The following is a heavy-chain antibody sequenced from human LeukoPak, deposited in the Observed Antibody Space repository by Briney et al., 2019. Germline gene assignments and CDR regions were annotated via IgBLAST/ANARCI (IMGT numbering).Heavy chain of an antibody. CDR3: ARMAGFGELKLIDFDY. J-gene: IGHJ4*02. V-gene: IGHV1-2*06. CDR2: INPNSGGT. Sequence: GASVKVSCKASGYTFTGYYMHWVRQAPGQGLEWMGRINPNSGGTNYAQKFQGRVTMTRDTSISTAYMELSRLRSDDTAVYYCARMAGFGELKLIDFDYWGQGTLVTVSS. CDR1: GYTFTGYY. D-gene: IGHD3-10*01.